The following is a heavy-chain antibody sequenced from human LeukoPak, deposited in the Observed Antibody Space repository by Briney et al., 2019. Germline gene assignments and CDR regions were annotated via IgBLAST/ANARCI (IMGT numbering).Heavy chain of an antibody. CDR1: GGSISSYY. V-gene: IGHV4-4*07. CDR2: IYTSGST. J-gene: IGHJ6*04. D-gene: IGHD3-10*01. CDR3: ARDTYYYGSGSYRLDV. Sequence: SETLSLTCTVSGGSISSYYWSWIRQPAGKGLEWIGRIYTSGSTNYNPSLKSRVTMSVDTSKNQFSLKLSSVTAADTAVYYCARDTYYYGSGSYRLDVWGKGTTVTISS.